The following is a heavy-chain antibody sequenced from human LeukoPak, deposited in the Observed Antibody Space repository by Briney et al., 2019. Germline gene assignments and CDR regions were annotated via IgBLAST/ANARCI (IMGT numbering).Heavy chain of an antibody. CDR1: GGSFSGYY. CDR2: INHSGST. CDR3: ARYYYMDV. J-gene: IGHJ6*03. V-gene: IGHV4-34*01. Sequence: SETLSLTCAVYGGSFSGYYWSWIRQPPGKGLEWIGEINHSGSTNYNPSLKSRVTISVDTSKNQFSLKLSSVTAADTAVYYCARYYYMDVWAKGPRSPSP.